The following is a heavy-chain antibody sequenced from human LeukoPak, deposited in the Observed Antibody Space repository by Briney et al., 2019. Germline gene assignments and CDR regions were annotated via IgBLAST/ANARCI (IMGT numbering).Heavy chain of an antibody. CDR2: ISSSSSYT. J-gene: IGHJ6*02. CDR1: GFTFSDYY. D-gene: IGHD2-15*01. CDR3: ARDCSGGSCCHYGMDV. Sequence: PGGSLRLSCAASGFTFSDYYMSWIRQAPGKGLEWVSYISSSSSYTNYADSVKGRFTISRDNAKNSLYLQMNSLRAEDTAVYYCARDCSGGSCCHYGMDVWGQGPTVTVSS. V-gene: IGHV3-11*05.